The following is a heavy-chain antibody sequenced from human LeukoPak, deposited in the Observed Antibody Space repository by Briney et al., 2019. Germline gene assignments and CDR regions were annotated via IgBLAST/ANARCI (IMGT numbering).Heavy chain of an antibody. V-gene: IGHV4-39*07. Sequence: SETLSLTCTVSGGSISSSSHYWGWIRQPPGKGLEWIGSIYYSGSTYYNPSLKSRVTISVDTSRNQFSLKLSSVTAADTAVYYCARGLFNYDSSGYNWFDPWGQGTLVTVSS. CDR1: GGSISSSSHY. J-gene: IGHJ5*02. CDR2: IYYSGST. D-gene: IGHD3-22*01. CDR3: ARGLFNYDSSGYNWFDP.